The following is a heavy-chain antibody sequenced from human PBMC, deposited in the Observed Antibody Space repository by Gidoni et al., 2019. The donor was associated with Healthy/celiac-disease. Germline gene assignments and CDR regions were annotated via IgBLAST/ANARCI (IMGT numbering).Heavy chain of an antibody. V-gene: IGHV3-33*01. D-gene: IGHD6-19*01. CDR2: IWYDGSNK. Sequence: QVQLVESGGGVVQPGRSLRLSCAASGFTFSISGLHWVRQAPGKGLEWVAVIWYDGSNKYYADSVKGRFTISRDNSKNTLYLQMNSLRAEDTAVYYCAREIRSKRPGAVAGTGGFDYWGQGTLVTVSS. CDR1: GFTFSISG. CDR3: AREIRSKRPGAVAGTGGFDY. J-gene: IGHJ4*02.